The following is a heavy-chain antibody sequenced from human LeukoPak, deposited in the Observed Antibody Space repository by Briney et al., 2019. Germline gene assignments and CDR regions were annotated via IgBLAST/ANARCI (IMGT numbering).Heavy chain of an antibody. Sequence: GASVKVSCKASGYTFTSYGISWVRQAPGQGLEWMGWISAYNGNTNYAQKLQGRVTMTTDTSTSTAYMELRSLRSDDTAVYYCARDWITIFGVANWFDPGGQGTRVTVSS. CDR1: GYTFTSYG. V-gene: IGHV1-18*01. J-gene: IGHJ5*02. CDR3: ARDWITIFGVANWFDP. CDR2: ISAYNGNT. D-gene: IGHD3-3*01.